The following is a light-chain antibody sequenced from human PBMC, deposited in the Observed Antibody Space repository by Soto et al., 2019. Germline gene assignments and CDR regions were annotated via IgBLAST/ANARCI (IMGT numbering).Light chain of an antibody. V-gene: IGKV3-15*01. CDR1: QSVSGN. Sequence: EIVMTQSPATLSVSPGERATLSCRASQSVSGNLAWYQQKPGQAPRLLIYAASTRATGIPARFSGSGFGTGLTRTISSIQSEDFALYYCQEYNSWPPIAFGTGTKVDI. CDR2: AAS. CDR3: QEYNSWPPIA. J-gene: IGKJ3*01.